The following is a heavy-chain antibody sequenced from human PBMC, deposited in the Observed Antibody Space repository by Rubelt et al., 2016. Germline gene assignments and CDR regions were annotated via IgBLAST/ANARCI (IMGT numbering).Heavy chain of an antibody. CDR3: ARCIVLRSWSPSLVF. D-gene: IGHD6-13*01. Sequence: GSNKYYADSVKGRFTISRDNSKNTLYLQMNSLRAEDTAVYYCARCIVLRSWSPSLVFWGQGTLVTVSS. V-gene: IGHV3-30*01. CDR2: GSNK. J-gene: IGHJ4*02.